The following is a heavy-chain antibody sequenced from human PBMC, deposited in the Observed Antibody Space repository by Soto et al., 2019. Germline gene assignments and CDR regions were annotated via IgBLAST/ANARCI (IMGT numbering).Heavy chain of an antibody. V-gene: IGHV3-23*01. D-gene: IGHD6-13*01. Sequence: PGGSLRLSCAASGFTFSSYAMSWVRQAPGKGLEWVSAISGSGGSTYYADSVKGRFTISRDNSKNTLYLQMNSLRAEDTAVYYCAKDFPLGNPHSSSWSRFDAFDIWGQGTMVTVSS. J-gene: IGHJ3*02. CDR2: ISGSGGST. CDR3: AKDFPLGNPHSSSWSRFDAFDI. CDR1: GFTFSSYA.